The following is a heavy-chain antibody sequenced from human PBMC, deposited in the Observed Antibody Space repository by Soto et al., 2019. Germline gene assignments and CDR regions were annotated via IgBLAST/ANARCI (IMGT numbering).Heavy chain of an antibody. D-gene: IGHD3-9*01. CDR3: AHRPPYDIFTGSHAFYI. CDR1: GFSLSSTGVN. CDR2: LYWDDDK. V-gene: IGHV2-5*02. J-gene: IGHJ3*02. Sequence: QITLKESGPTLVKPTQTLTLTCTFSGFSLSSTGVNVGWIRQPPGKALEWPALLYWDDDKRYRPSLKSRRNITQDTSNNQVVLTMTNMDPVDTATYYCAHRPPYDIFTGSHAFYIWGQVTMVTVSS.